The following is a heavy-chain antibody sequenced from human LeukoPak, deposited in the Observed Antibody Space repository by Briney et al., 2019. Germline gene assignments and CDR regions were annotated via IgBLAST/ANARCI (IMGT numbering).Heavy chain of an antibody. D-gene: IGHD2-21*01. Sequence: TGGSLRLSCTASGFTFSTYAVSWVRQAPGKGLECVSTISGGGGRIYYADSVKGRFTISRENPKNTVYLQMNSLRVEDTSIYYCARLRSEYIVVAGMPTPYNWFDPWGQGTLVTVSS. CDR3: ARLRSEYIVVAGMPTPYNWFDP. CDR1: GFTFSTYA. J-gene: IGHJ5*02. CDR2: ISGGGGRI. V-gene: IGHV3-23*01.